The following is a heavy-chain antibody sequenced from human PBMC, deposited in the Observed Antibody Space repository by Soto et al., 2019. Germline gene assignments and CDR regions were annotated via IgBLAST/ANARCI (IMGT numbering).Heavy chain of an antibody. V-gene: IGHV3-33*01. D-gene: IGHD2-21*01. J-gene: IGHJ4*02. CDR2: IWYDGSNK. CDR1: GFTFSSYG. Sequence: PGGSLRLSCAASGFTFSSYGMHWVRQAPGKGLEWVAVIWYDGSNKYYADSVKGRFTISRDNSKNTLYLQMNSLRAEDTAVYYCARERFACGGGTCTGGIDYWGQGTLVTVSS. CDR3: ARERFACGGGTCTGGIDY.